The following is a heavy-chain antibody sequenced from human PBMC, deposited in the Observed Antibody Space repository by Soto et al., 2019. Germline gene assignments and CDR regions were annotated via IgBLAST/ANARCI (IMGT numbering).Heavy chain of an antibody. J-gene: IGHJ6*02. Sequence: QVHLVESGGGVVQPGTSLRLSCAASRLTFSIYDMHWVRQAPGKGLEWVALIWSDGSRTFYADSVKGRFTISRDNSKNTLYLQMNSLRAEDTAVYYCAGEPKGGAYDMDVWGQGTTVTASS. D-gene: IGHD3-16*01. CDR2: IWSDGSRT. CDR3: AGEPKGGAYDMDV. CDR1: RLTFSIYD. V-gene: IGHV3-33*01.